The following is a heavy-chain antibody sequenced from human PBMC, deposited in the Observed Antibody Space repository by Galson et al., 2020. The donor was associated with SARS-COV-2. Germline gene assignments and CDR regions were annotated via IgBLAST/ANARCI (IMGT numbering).Heavy chain of an antibody. D-gene: IGHD5-18*01. Sequence: GGSLRLSCAASGFTFSSYEMNWVRQAPGKGLEWVSYISSSGSTIYYADSVKGRFTISRDNAKNSLYLQMNSLRAEDTAVYYCARWTVDTAMVFFRWFDPWGQGTLVTVSS. CDR1: GFTFSSYE. CDR3: ARWTVDTAMVFFRWFDP. CDR2: ISSSGSTI. V-gene: IGHV3-48*03. J-gene: IGHJ5*02.